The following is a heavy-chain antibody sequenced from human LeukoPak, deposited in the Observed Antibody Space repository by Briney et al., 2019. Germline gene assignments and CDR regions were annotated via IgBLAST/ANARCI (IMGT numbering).Heavy chain of an antibody. D-gene: IGHD2-15*01. J-gene: IGHJ4*02. CDR2: INPSGGST. Sequence: GASVKVSCKASGYTFTSYYMHWVRQAPGQGLEWMGIINPSGGSTSYAQKFQGRVTMTRDTSTSTVYMELSSLRSEDTAVYYCARGYCSGGSCYPGDYWGQGTLVTVSS. V-gene: IGHV1-46*01. CDR3: ARGYCSGGSCYPGDY. CDR1: GYTFTSYY.